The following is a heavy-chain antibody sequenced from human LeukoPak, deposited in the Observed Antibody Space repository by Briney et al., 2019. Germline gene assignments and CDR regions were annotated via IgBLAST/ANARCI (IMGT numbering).Heavy chain of an antibody. D-gene: IGHD1-1*01. J-gene: IGHJ2*01. CDR2: ITWDGGAT. CDR3: AGERSRYFYF. Sequence: GGSLRLSCAASGFKFDDYTMHWVRQAPGRGLQWVSLITWDGGATYYADSVKGRFTISRDNSKNSLSLQMNSLRTEDTALYYCAGERSRYFYFWGRGTLVTVSS. V-gene: IGHV3-43*01. CDR1: GFKFDDYT.